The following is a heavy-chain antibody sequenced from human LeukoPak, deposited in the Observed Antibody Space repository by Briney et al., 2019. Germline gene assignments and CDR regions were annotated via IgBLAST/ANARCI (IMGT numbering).Heavy chain of an antibody. V-gene: IGHV3-30-3*01. CDR2: ISYDGSNK. J-gene: IGHJ3*02. Sequence: GGSLRLSCAASGFTFSSYAMHWVRQAPGKGLEWVAVISYDGSNKYYADSVKGRFTISRDNSKNTLYLQMNSLRAEDTAVYYCASGSIDYDLGDAFDIWGQGTMVTVSS. D-gene: IGHD4-17*01. CDR1: GFTFSSYA. CDR3: ASGSIDYDLGDAFDI.